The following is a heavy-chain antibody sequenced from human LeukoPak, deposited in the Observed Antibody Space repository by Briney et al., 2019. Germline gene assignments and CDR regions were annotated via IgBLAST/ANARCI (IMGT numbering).Heavy chain of an antibody. V-gene: IGHV4-39*01. CDR1: GGSSSSGSHY. CDR2: IYYSGST. D-gene: IGHD4-17*01. Sequence: SETLSLTCTVSGGSSSSGSHYWGWIRQPPGKGLEWIGSIYYSGSTYYNPSLKSRVTISVDTSKNQFSLKLSSVTAADTAVYYCASPTTMTTAIEYWGQGTLVTVSS. CDR3: ASPTTMTTAIEY. J-gene: IGHJ4*02.